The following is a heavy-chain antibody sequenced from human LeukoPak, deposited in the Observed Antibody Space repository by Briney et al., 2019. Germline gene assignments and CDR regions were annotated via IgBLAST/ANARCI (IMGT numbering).Heavy chain of an antibody. V-gene: IGHV1-3*01. CDR1: GYTFTSYA. Sequence: ASVKVSCKASGYTFTSYAMHWVRQAPGQRLEWMGWINAGNGNTKYSQKFQGRVTITRDTSASTAYMELSSLRSEGTAVYYCARDWEIVGATPEAFDYWGQGTLVTVSS. CDR2: INAGNGNT. D-gene: IGHD1-26*01. J-gene: IGHJ4*02. CDR3: ARDWEIVGATPEAFDY.